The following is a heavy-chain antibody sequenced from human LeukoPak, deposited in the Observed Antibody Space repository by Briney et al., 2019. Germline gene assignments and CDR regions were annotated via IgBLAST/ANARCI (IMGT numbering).Heavy chain of an antibody. Sequence: PGGSLRLSCAASGFTFSSYGMHWARQAPGKGLEWVAVISYDGSNKYYADSVKDRFTISRDNSKNTLYLQMNSLRAEDTAVYYCAKEVGALENYWGQGTLVTVSS. V-gene: IGHV3-30*18. CDR1: GFTFSSYG. J-gene: IGHJ4*02. D-gene: IGHD1-26*01. CDR3: AKEVGALENY. CDR2: ISYDGSNK.